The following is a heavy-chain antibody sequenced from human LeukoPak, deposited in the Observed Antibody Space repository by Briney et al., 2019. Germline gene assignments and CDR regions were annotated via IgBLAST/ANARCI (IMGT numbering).Heavy chain of an antibody. D-gene: IGHD3-16*02. Sequence: ASVKVSCKASGYRLSSYGISWVRQAPGQGLEWMGWISAYNGNTNSAQKFQGRVTMTTDTSTSSAYVELRSLRSDDTAVYYCARTKSRLGELSLDPDAFDIWGQGTMVTVSS. CDR3: ARTKSRLGELSLDPDAFDI. V-gene: IGHV1-18*01. J-gene: IGHJ3*02. CDR2: ISAYNGNT. CDR1: GYRLSSYG.